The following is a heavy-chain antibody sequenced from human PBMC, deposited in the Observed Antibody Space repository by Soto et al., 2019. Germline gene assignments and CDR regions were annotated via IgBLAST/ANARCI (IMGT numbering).Heavy chain of an antibody. CDR2: IVVGSGNT. CDR3: AADLYYDFWSGPGWFGP. CDR1: GFTFTSSA. D-gene: IGHD3-3*01. J-gene: IGHJ5*02. Sequence: VASVKVSCKASGFTFTSSAVQWVRQARGQRLEWIGWIVVGSGNTNYAQKFQERVTITRDMSTSTAYMELSSLRSEDTAVYYCAADLYYDFWSGPGWFGPWGQGTLVTVSS. V-gene: IGHV1-58*01.